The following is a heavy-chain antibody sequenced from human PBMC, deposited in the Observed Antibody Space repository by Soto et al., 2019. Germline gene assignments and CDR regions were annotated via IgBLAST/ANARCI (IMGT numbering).Heavy chain of an antibody. CDR2: ISGSGGST. CDR1: GFTFSSYA. D-gene: IGHD6-6*01. V-gene: IGHV3-23*01. J-gene: IGHJ6*02. Sequence: GGSLRLSCAASGFTFSSYAMSWVRQAPGKGLEWVSAISGSGGSTYYADSVKGRFTISRDNSKNTLYLQMNSLRAQDTAVYYCAKDPPRNIAARLRGGYGMDVWGQGTTVTVSS. CDR3: AKDPPRNIAARLRGGYGMDV.